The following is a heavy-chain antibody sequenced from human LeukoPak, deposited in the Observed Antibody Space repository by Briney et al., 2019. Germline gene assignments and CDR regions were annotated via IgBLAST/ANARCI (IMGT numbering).Heavy chain of an antibody. J-gene: IGHJ4*02. D-gene: IGHD3-3*01. CDR1: GGSISSSSYY. CDR3: ARSPGDFWSGYVTYYFDY. V-gene: IGHV4-39*01. Sequence: SETLSLTCTVSGGSISSSSYYWGWLRQPPGKRLEWIGSIFCSGSIYYNPSLKSRVTISVDTSKNQFSLNLSSVTAADTAVYYCARSPGDFWSGYVTYYFDYWGQGTLATVSS. CDR2: IFCSGSI.